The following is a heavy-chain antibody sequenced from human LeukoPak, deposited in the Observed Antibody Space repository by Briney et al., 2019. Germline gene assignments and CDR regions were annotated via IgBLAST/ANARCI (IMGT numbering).Heavy chain of an antibody. CDR1: GGSISSYY. CDR2: IYTSGST. Sequence: SETLSLTCTVSGGSISSYYWSWIRQPAGKGLEWIGRIYTSGSTNYNPSLKSRVTMSVDTSKNQFSLKLSSVTAADTAVYYCARGHDYGDYLAPTSDYWGQGTLVTVSS. V-gene: IGHV4-4*07. J-gene: IGHJ4*02. CDR3: ARGHDYGDYLAPTSDY. D-gene: IGHD4-17*01.